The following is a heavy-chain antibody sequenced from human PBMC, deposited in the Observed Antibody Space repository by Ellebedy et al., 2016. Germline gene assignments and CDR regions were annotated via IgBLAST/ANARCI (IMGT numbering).Heavy chain of an antibody. J-gene: IGHJ4*02. CDR3: AKDPDYGGNSITLDY. CDR1: GFTFSSYA. V-gene: IGHV3-23*01. Sequence: GGSLRLSXAASGFTFSSYAMSWVRQAPGKGLEWVSAISGSGGSTYYADSVKGRFTISRDNSKNTLYLQMNSLRAEDTAVYYCAKDPDYGGNSITLDYWGQGTLVTVSS. CDR2: ISGSGGST. D-gene: IGHD4-23*01.